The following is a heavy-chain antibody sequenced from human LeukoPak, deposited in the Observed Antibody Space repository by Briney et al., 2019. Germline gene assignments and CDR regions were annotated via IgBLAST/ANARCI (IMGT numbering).Heavy chain of an antibody. CDR2: ISGSSLTT. CDR1: GFTFSSYA. Sequence: GGSLRLSCAASGFTFSSYALSWVRQALGKGLERVSLISGSSLTTDYADSVKGRFTISRDNSKNTLSLQMNSLNADDTAVYYCAKHLRTSVWFFDSWGQGTLVTVSS. J-gene: IGHJ4*02. CDR3: AKHLRTSVWFFDS. D-gene: IGHD6-19*01. V-gene: IGHV3-23*01.